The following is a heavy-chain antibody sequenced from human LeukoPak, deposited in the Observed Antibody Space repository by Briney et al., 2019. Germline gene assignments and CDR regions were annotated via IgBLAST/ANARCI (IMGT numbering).Heavy chain of an antibody. CDR2: ISSSSSTI. CDR1: GFTFSSHS. D-gene: IGHD3-10*01. J-gene: IGHJ3*02. CDR3: ASPNQVRGVIGAFDI. V-gene: IGHV3-48*04. Sequence: GGSLRLSCAASGFTFSSHSMNWVRQAPGKGLEWVSYISSSSSTIYYADSVKGRFTISRDNAKSSLYLQMNSLRAEDTAVYYCASPNQVRGVIGAFDIWGQGTMVTVSS.